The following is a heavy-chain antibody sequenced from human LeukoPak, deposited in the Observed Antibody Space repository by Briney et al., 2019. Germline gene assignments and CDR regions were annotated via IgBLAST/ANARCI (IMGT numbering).Heavy chain of an antibody. CDR1: GFTFRSYS. Sequence: GGSLRLSCAASGFTFRSYSMTWVRQAPGKGLEWVSVISDSGGGTYYADSMKGRFTISRDNSKNTLYLQMNSLRAEDTAVYYCAKDVKDWNSPTYWGQGTLVTVSS. CDR3: AKDVKDWNSPTY. D-gene: IGHD1-7*01. V-gene: IGHV3-23*01. CDR2: ISDSGGGT. J-gene: IGHJ4*02.